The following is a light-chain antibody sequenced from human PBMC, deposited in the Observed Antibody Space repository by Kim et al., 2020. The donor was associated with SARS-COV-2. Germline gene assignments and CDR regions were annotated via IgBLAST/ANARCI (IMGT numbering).Light chain of an antibody. V-gene: IGKV1-16*01. J-gene: IGKJ5*01. CDR3: QQYKKYPIT. Sequence: ASVGDRATITCRASQCIRNYLAWFQKKPGKAPKSLIYAASILQSGVPSRFSGSGSGTDFTLSISSLQPEDFATYYCQQYKKYPITFGQGTRLEIK. CDR2: AAS. CDR1: QCIRNY.